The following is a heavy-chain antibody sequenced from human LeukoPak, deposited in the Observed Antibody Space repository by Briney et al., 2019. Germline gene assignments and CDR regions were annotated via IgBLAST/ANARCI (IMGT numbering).Heavy chain of an antibody. CDR3: ARDGIVGATSDAFDI. D-gene: IGHD1-26*01. V-gene: IGHV3-53*01. CDR2: IYSGGST. Sequence: GGPLRLSCAASGFTVSSNYMSWVRQAPGKGLEWVSVIYSGGSTYYADSVKGRFTISRDNSKNTLYLQMNSLRAEDTAVYYCARDGIVGATSDAFDIWGQGTMVTVSS. J-gene: IGHJ3*02. CDR1: GFTVSSNY.